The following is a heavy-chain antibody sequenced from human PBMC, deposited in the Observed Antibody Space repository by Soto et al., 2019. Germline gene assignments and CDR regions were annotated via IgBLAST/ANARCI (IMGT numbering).Heavy chain of an antibody. Sequence: GGSLRLSCAASGFSFSNCAMSWVRQAPGKRLEWVSTIKTSGDTTFYADPVKGRFTTSRDDSKNTLYLQMNSLRAEDTATYYCTKDVTGDIGADFWGQGTPVTAPQ. CDR1: GFSFSNCA. V-gene: IGHV3-23*05. J-gene: IGHJ4*02. D-gene: IGHD2-21*02. CDR3: TKDVTGDIGADF. CDR2: IKTSGDTT.